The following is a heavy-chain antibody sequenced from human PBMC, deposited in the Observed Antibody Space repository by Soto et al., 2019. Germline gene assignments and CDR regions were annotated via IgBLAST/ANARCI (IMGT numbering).Heavy chain of an antibody. CDR3: ARDHQIAAAGGKDAFDI. Sequence: GGSLRLSCAASGFTFSSYWMSWVRQAPGKGLEWVANIKQDGSEKYYVDSVKGRFTISRDNAKNSLYLQMNSLRAEDTAVYYCARDHQIAAAGGKDAFDIWGQGTMVTVSS. CDR1: GFTFSSYW. CDR2: IKQDGSEK. V-gene: IGHV3-7*01. D-gene: IGHD6-13*01. J-gene: IGHJ3*02.